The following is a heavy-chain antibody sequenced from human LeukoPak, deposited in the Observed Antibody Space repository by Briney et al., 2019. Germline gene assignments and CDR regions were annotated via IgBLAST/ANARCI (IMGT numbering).Heavy chain of an antibody. V-gene: IGHV4-59*11. D-gene: IGHD6-13*01. Sequence: SETLSLTCTVSGASISDHYWSWIRQSPGEGVERSGYFYGSGTTNYNPSLNGRVTMSVDTSKNQFSLKLTSVTPADTALYYCATRPGGSRWYGVFDFWSRGTLVTVSS. CDR1: GASISDHY. J-gene: IGHJ4*02. CDR3: ATRPGGSRWYGVFDF. CDR2: FYGSGTT.